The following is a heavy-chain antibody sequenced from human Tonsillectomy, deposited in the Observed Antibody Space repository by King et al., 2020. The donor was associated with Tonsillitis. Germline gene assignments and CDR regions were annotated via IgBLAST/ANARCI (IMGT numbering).Heavy chain of an antibody. V-gene: IGHV4-34*01. J-gene: IGHJ4*02. D-gene: IGHD1-26*01. CDR1: GGSFSGYY. CDR3: AGRQIVGPTGPFRKGPSITDY. Sequence: VQLPQWGAGLLKPSETLSLTCAVYGGSFSGYYWSWIRQPPGKGLEWIAEINHSGSTNYNPSLKSRVTLSVDMSRNQFSLNLSSVTAADTAVYYCAGRQIVGPTGPFRKGPSITDYWGQGTLVTVSS. CDR2: INHSGST.